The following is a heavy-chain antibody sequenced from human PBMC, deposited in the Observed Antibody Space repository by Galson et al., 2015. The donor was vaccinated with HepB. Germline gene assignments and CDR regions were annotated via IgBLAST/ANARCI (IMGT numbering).Heavy chain of an antibody. CDR2: ISRNGGNT. D-gene: IGHD5-18*01. Sequence: SLRLSCAASGFTFSNYAMHWVRQAPGKGLEYVSAISRNGGNTYYADSVKGRFTISRDNSKNTLYLQMSSLRAEDTAVYYCVKQNSGYIYGAFDYWGQGTLVTVSS. J-gene: IGHJ4*02. CDR1: GFTFSNYA. V-gene: IGHV3-64D*06. CDR3: VKQNSGYIYGAFDY.